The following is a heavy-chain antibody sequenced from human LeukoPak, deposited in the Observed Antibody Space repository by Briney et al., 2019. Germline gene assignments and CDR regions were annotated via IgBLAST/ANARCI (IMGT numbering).Heavy chain of an antibody. CDR1: GGSFSGYY. Sequence: SETLSLTCAVYGGSFSGYYWSWLRQPPGKGLEWIGEINHSGRTNYNPSLKSRVTISVDTSKNQFSLRLSSVSATDTAVYYCARERAAKTRFDYWGQGTLVTVSS. J-gene: IGHJ4*02. V-gene: IGHV4-34*01. D-gene: IGHD1-1*01. CDR3: ARERAAKTRFDY. CDR2: INHSGRT.